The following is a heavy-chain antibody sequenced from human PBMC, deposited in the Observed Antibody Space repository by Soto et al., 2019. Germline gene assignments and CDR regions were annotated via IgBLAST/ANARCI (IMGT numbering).Heavy chain of an antibody. CDR3: ARDRYYDSSGLDY. Sequence: GGSLRLSCAASGFTFSSYAMHWVRQAPGKGLEWVAVISYDGSNKYYADSVKGRFTISRDNSKNTLYLQMNSLRAEDTAVYYCARDRYYDSSGLDYWG. D-gene: IGHD3-22*01. CDR2: ISYDGSNK. CDR1: GFTFSSYA. V-gene: IGHV3-30-3*01. J-gene: IGHJ4*01.